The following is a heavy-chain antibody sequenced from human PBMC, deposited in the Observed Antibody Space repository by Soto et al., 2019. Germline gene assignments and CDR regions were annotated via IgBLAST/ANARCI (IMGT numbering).Heavy chain of an antibody. Sequence: ASVKVSCKASGYTFTSYGISWVRQAPGQGLEWMGWISAYNGNTNYAQKLQGRVTMTTDTSTSTAYMELRSLRSDDTAVYYCARHYYDSSGYYYFDYWGQGTLVIVSS. CDR2: ISAYNGNT. D-gene: IGHD3-22*01. V-gene: IGHV1-18*04. J-gene: IGHJ4*02. CDR1: GYTFTSYG. CDR3: ARHYYDSSGYYYFDY.